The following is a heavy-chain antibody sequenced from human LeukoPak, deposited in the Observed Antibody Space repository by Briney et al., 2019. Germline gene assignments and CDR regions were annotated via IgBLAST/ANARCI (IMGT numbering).Heavy chain of an antibody. CDR1: GYTFTRYD. V-gene: IGHV1-8*01. CDR2: TNPNSGNT. D-gene: IGHD3-10*01. Sequence: GASVKVSCKASGYTFTRYDINWVRQATGQGLEWMGWTNPNSGNTGYAQKFQGRVTMTWNTSISTAYMELSSLRSEDTAVYYCAKKAGSGSYYNPFRFDPWGQGTLVTVSS. CDR3: AKKAGSGSYYNPFRFDP. J-gene: IGHJ5*02.